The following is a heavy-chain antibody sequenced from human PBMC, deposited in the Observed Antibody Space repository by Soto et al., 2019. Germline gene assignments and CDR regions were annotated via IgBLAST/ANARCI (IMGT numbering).Heavy chain of an antibody. J-gene: IGHJ4*02. CDR2: IYYSGST. CDR1: GGSISSGGYS. CDR3: ARLTVTTYFDY. Sequence: SETLSLTCAVSGGSISSGGYSWSWIRQPPGKGLEWIGSIYYSGSTYYNPSLKSRVTISVDTSKNQFSLKLSSVTAADTAVYYCARLTVTTYFDYWGQGTLVTVSS. V-gene: IGHV4-39*01. D-gene: IGHD4-17*01.